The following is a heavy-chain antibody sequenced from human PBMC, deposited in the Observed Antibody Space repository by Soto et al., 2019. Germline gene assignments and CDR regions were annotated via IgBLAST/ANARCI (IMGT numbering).Heavy chain of an antibody. D-gene: IGHD3-22*01. V-gene: IGHV1-69*06. J-gene: IGHJ4*02. CDR2: IIPIFGTA. CDR1: GGTFSSYA. CDR3: AREFRGYYYDSSGYYLFDY. Sequence: SVKVSCKASGGTFSSYAISWVRQAPGQGLEWMGGIIPIFGTANYAQKFQGRVTITADKSTSTAYMELSSLRSEDTAVYYCAREFRGYYYDSSGYYLFDYWGQGTLVTVSS.